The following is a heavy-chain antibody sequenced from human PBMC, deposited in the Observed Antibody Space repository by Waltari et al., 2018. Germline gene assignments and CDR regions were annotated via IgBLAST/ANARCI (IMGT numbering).Heavy chain of an antibody. D-gene: IGHD3-22*01. Sequence: QVQLQESGPGLVKPSETLSLTCTVSGGSISSHYWSWIRQPPGKGLEWIGYIYYSGSTNYNPSLKSRVTISVDTSNNQFSLKLSSVTAADTAVYYCAREVGDSSGYHLPENYYYYMDVWGKGTTVTVSS. J-gene: IGHJ6*03. CDR1: GGSISSHY. V-gene: IGHV4-59*11. CDR2: IYYSGST. CDR3: AREVGDSSGYHLPENYYYYMDV.